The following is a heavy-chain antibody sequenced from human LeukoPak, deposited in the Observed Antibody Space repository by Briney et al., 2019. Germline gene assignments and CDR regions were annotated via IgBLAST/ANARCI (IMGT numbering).Heavy chain of an antibody. D-gene: IGHD3-9*01. J-gene: IGHJ5*02. V-gene: IGHV3-33*01. CDR3: ARDGARYYDILTGLNWFDP. Sequence: PGGSLRLSCAASGFTFSSYGMHWVRQAPGKGLEWVAVIWYDGSNKYYADSVKGQFTISRDNSKSTLYLQMNSLRAEDTAVYYCARDGARYYDILTGLNWFDPWGQGTLVTVSS. CDR1: GFTFSSYG. CDR2: IWYDGSNK.